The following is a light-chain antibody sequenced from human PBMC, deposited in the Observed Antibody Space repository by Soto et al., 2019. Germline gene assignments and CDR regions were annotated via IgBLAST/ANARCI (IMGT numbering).Light chain of an antibody. CDR1: QSVSSRY. Sequence: EILFTQYPGTLSLSPGERATLSYRSSQSVSSRYLAWYQQKPGQAPRLLIYDASNRATGIPARFSGSGSGTDFTLTISSLEPEDFAVYYCQQRSNWPRTFGQGTKVDIK. V-gene: IGKV3D-20*02. J-gene: IGKJ1*01. CDR3: QQRSNWPRT. CDR2: DAS.